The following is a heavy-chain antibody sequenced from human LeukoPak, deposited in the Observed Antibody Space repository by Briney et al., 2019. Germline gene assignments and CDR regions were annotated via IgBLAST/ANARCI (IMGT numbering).Heavy chain of an antibody. CDR2: IYHSGST. D-gene: IGHD6-6*01. Sequence: PPETLSPTCTVSGGAISAYYWRWFRQPPGTGLEWIGYIYHSGSTNYNPSLQSRVTISVDTSKNQFSLNLTSVTAADTAVYYCARGGAARLHFQNWGQGTLVTVSS. CDR3: ARGGAARLHFQN. J-gene: IGHJ1*01. V-gene: IGHV4-59*01. CDR1: GGAISAYY.